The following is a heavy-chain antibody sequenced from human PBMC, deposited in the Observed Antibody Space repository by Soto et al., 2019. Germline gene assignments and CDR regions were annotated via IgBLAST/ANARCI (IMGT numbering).Heavy chain of an antibody. CDR2: IIPIFGTA. J-gene: IGHJ6*02. CDR1: GGTFSSYA. V-gene: IGHV1-69*13. CDR3: ATLKNYYYGMDV. Sequence: GASEKVSCKASGGTFSSYAISWVRQAPGQGLEWMGGIIPIFGTANYAQKFQGRVTITADESTSTAYMELSSLRSEDTAVYHCATLKNYYYGMDVWGQGTTVTVSS.